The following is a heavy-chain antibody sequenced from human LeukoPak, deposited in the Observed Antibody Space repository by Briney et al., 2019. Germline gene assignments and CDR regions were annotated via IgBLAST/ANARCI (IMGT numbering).Heavy chain of an antibody. CDR1: GFTFRSYE. CDR2: ISNSGSTL. V-gene: IGHV3-48*03. CDR3: ARADMALVPVFDY. D-gene: IGHD3-3*02. J-gene: IGHJ4*02. Sequence: GGSLRLSCAASGFTFRSYEMNWVRQAPGKGLEWVSYISNSGSTLYYADSVKGRFTISRDNAKNSVYPQLNSLRADDTAVYYCARADMALVPVFDYWGQGTLVTVSS.